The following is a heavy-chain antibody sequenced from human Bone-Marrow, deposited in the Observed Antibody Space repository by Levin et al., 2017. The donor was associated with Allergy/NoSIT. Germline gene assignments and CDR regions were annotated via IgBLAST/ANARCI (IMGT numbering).Heavy chain of an antibody. D-gene: IGHD3-3*01. J-gene: IGHJ6*02. V-gene: IGHV3-30*18. Sequence: QHGESLKISCAASGFSLNRFGMHWLRQAPGKGLEWVAVISFDGNNKYYGDSVRGRFTISRDTSKNTVFLHMNSLRADDTAVFYCAKDMEYDHDARDYYVHYGMDVWGQGTAVTVSS. CDR1: GFSLNRFG. CDR2: ISFDGNNK. CDR3: AKDMEYDHDARDYYVHYGMDV.